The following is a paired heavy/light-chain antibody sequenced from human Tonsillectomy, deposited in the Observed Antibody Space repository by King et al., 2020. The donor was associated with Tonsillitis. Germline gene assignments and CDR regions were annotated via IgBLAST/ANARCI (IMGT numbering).Light chain of an antibody. CDR1: ALPKQF. V-gene: IGLV3-25*02. Sequence: SYELTQPPSVSVSPGQTARITCSGDALPKQFAYWYQQKSGQAPVVVMYKDSERPSGIPERFSGSSSGTTVALTISGVQAEDEADYYCQSADSSASSWVFGGGTKLTVL. CDR3: QSADSSASSWV. CDR2: KDS. J-gene: IGLJ3*02.
Heavy chain of an antibody. CDR1: GYTFSGNY. V-gene: IGHV1-2*02. CDR2: INPNSGGT. J-gene: IGHJ4*02. Sequence: QVQLVQSGTEVKKPGASVKVSCKASGYTFSGNYMHWVRQAPGQGLEWMGWINPNSGGTNYAQKFQGRVTMTRDTSINTAYMELSSLRSDDTAVYYCARVAGDNYQLYYFDYWGQGTLVIVSS. CDR3: ARVAGDNYQLYYFDY. D-gene: IGHD1-1*01.